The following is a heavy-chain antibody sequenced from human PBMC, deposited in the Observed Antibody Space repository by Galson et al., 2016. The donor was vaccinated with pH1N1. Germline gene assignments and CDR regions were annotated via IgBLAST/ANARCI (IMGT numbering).Heavy chain of an antibody. CDR1: GFTFSSFW. CDR2: ISSDVTNK. J-gene: IGHJ3*02. CDR3: TKLGIDAFDI. V-gene: IGHV3/OR16-13*01. Sequence: SLRLSCAASGFTFSSFWMHWVRQVPGKGLVWVSRISSDVTNKDYADSVKGRFTISRDSYQNTLYLQMNSLRIEDTAVYYCTKLGIDAFDIWGQGTMVTVSS. D-gene: IGHD7-27*01.